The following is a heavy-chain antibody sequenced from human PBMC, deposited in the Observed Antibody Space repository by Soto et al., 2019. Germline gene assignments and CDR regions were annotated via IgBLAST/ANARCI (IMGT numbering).Heavy chain of an antibody. CDR1: GYTFTGYY. Sequence: ASVKVSCKASGYTFTGYYMHWVRQAPGQGLEWMGWINPNSGGTNYAQKFQGRVTMTRDTSISTAYMELSRLRSGDTAVYYCARASKRGFGVVITALGYWGQGTLVTVSS. CDR3: ARASKRGFGVVITALGY. J-gene: IGHJ4*02. CDR2: INPNSGGT. V-gene: IGHV1-2*02. D-gene: IGHD3-3*01.